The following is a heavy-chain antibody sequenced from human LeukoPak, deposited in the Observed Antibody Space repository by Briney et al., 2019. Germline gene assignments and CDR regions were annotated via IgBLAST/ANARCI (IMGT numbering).Heavy chain of an antibody. J-gene: IGHJ4*02. Sequence: GGSLRLSCAASGFTFSSYGMHWVRQAPGKGLEWVAVISYDGSNKYYADSVKGRFTISRDNSKNTLYLQMNSLRAEDTAVYYCASPDRSIAAAGTSDYWGQGTLVTVSS. CDR1: GFTFSSYG. CDR2: ISYDGSNK. CDR3: ASPDRSIAAAGTSDY. D-gene: IGHD6-13*01. V-gene: IGHV3-30*03.